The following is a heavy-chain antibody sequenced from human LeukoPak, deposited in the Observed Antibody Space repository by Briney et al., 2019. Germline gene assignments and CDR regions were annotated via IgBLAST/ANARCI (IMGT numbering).Heavy chain of an antibody. CDR2: MNPNSGNT. V-gene: IGHV1-8*03. CDR3: ARTGYSGSYYGYYYYYMDV. D-gene: IGHD1-26*01. CDR1: GYTFTSYD. Sequence: ASVKVSCKASGYTFTSYDINWVRQAPGQGLEWMGWMNPNSGNTGYAQKFQGRVTITRNTSISTAYMELSSLRSEDTAVYYCARTGYSGSYYGYYYYYMDVWGKGTTVTVSS. J-gene: IGHJ6*03.